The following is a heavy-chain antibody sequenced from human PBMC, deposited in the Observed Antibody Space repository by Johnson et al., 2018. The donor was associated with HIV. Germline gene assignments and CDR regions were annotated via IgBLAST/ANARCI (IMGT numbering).Heavy chain of an antibody. D-gene: IGHD5-24*01. CDR3: SKDQLGTITTGGDGAFDI. J-gene: IGHJ3*02. CDR1: GFTFRSYW. V-gene: IGHV3-7*01. Sequence: VQLVESGGGLVQPGGSLRLSCAASGFTFRSYWMSWVRQAPGKGLEWVANIKQHGSEKYYVDSVKGRFTISRDNAKNSLFLQMNSLRAEDTAVYYCSKDQLGTITTGGDGAFDIWGQGTMVTVSS. CDR2: IKQHGSEK.